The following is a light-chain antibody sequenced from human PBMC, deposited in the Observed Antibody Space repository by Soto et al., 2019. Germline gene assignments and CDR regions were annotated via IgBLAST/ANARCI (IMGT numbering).Light chain of an antibody. Sequence: QSVLTQPPSVSAAPGQRVTISCSGSNSNIGKNYVSWYQQLPGTAPKLLIYDNNKRPSGIPDRFSGSKSGASATLGITGLQTGDEGDYYCGAWDDSRSVVFGGWTKLTVL. J-gene: IGLJ3*02. CDR1: NSNIGKNY. V-gene: IGLV1-51*01. CDR2: DNN. CDR3: GAWDDSRSVV.